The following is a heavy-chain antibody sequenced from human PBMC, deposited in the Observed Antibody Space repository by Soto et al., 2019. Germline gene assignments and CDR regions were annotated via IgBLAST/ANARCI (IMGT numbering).Heavy chain of an antibody. D-gene: IGHD1-1*01. J-gene: IGHJ4*02. V-gene: IGHV3-21*01. CDR3: ARSPGRDGYNHFDY. CDR2: ISSSSSYI. CDR1: GFTFSIYS. Sequence: GGSLRLSCAASGFTFSIYSINWVRQAPGKGLEWVSSISSSSSYIYYADSVKGRFTISRDNAKNSLYLQMNSLRAEDTALYYCARSPGRDGYNHFDYWGQGIVVTVSS.